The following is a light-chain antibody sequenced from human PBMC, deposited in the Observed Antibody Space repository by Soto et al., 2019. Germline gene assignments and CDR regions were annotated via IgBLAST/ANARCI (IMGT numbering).Light chain of an antibody. V-gene: IGLV1-40*01. Sequence: QSVLTQPPSVSGAPGQRVTISCTGSTSNIGAGYDVHWYQQLPGTAPKLLIFGNNNRPSGVPDRFSGSKSGTSGSLAITGLQVEDEDDYYCQSYDSSLSEYVFGSGTKVTVL. CDR2: GNN. CDR1: TSNIGAGYD. CDR3: QSYDSSLSEYV. J-gene: IGLJ1*01.